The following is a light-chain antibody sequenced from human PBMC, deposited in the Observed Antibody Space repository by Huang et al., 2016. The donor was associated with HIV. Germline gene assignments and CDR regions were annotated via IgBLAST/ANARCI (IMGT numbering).Light chain of an antibody. CDR2: DAS. Sequence: EIVLTQSPATLSLSPGERATLSCRASQSVSSYLAWYQQKPGQAPRLLIYDASNRATGIPARRSGSGSGTDFTLTISSLEPEDFAVYYCQQRSNWPGITFGPGTKVDIK. V-gene: IGKV3-11*01. CDR3: QQRSNWPGIT. CDR1: QSVSSY. J-gene: IGKJ3*01.